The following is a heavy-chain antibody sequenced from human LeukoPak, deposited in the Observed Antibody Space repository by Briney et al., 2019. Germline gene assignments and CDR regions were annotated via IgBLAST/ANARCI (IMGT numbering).Heavy chain of an antibody. Sequence: SETLSLTCAVYGGSFSGYYWSWIRQPPGKGLEWIGEINHSGSTNYSPSLKSRVTISVDTSKNQFSLKLSSVIAADTAVYYCARVGWELLGPFDHWGQGTLVTVSS. CDR1: GGSFSGYY. CDR2: INHSGST. CDR3: ARVGWELLGPFDH. V-gene: IGHV4-34*01. D-gene: IGHD1-26*01. J-gene: IGHJ4*02.